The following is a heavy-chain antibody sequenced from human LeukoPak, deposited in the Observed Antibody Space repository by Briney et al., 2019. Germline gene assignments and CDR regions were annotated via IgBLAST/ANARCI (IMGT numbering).Heavy chain of an antibody. J-gene: IGHJ6*03. V-gene: IGHV3-48*04. CDR2: ISSSGSTI. CDR1: EFSVGSNY. CDR3: ARVGSYYYYYMDV. Sequence: GGSLRLSCAASEFSVGSNYMTWVRQAPGKGLEWVSYISSSGSTIYYADSVKGRFTISRDNAKNSLYLQMNSLRAEDTAVYYCARVGSYYYYYMDVWGKGTTVTVSS.